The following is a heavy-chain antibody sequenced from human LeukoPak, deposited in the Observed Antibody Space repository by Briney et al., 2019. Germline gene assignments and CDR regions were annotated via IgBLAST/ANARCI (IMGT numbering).Heavy chain of an antibody. V-gene: IGHV4-59*01. CDR3: ALYYDSSGYDY. J-gene: IGHJ4*02. Sequence: PSETLSLTCTVSGGSISSYYWSWIRPPPGKGLEWIGYIYYSGSTNYNPSIKSRVTISVDTSKNQFSLKLSSGTAADTAVYYCALYYDSSGYDYWGQGTLVTVSS. CDR2: IYYSGST. CDR1: GGSISSYY. D-gene: IGHD3-22*01.